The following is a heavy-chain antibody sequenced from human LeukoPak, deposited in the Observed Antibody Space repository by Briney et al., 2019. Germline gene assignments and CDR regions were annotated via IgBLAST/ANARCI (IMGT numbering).Heavy chain of an antibody. V-gene: IGHV3-23*01. J-gene: IGHJ4*02. D-gene: IGHD6-6*01. Sequence: GGSLRLSCAASGITFSSYGMSWVRQAPGKGLEWVSSISSTGGTTYYADSVKGRFTISRGNSKNTLYLQMNSLRAEDTAVYYCAKAVAEYSSSYWDYWGQGTLVTVSS. CDR2: ISSTGGTT. CDR1: GITFSSYG. CDR3: AKAVAEYSSSYWDY.